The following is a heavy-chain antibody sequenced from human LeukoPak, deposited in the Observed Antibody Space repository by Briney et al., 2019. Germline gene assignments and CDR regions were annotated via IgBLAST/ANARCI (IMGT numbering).Heavy chain of an antibody. V-gene: IGHV4-59*01. Sequence: PSETLSLTCTVSGGSISSYYWSWIRQPPGKGLEWIGYIYYSGSTNYNPSLKSRVTISVDTSKNQFSLKLSSVTAADTAVYYCARGYGGNPGAFDIWGQGTTVTVSS. CDR3: ARGYGGNPGAFDI. J-gene: IGHJ3*02. CDR2: IYYSGST. CDR1: GGSISSYY. D-gene: IGHD4-23*01.